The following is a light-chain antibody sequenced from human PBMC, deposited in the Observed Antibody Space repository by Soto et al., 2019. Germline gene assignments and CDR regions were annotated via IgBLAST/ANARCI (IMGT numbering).Light chain of an antibody. V-gene: IGKV3-20*01. Sequence: EIVLTQSPGTLSLSPGERATLSCRASQSVGRDYLAWYQQKPGQAPRLLIHGTSYRAIGIPGRFRGSGSGTDFILVISSLEAEDFAVYYCQQYGTSPTFGQGTKVEFK. CDR1: QSVGRDY. J-gene: IGKJ1*01. CDR2: GTS. CDR3: QQYGTSPT.